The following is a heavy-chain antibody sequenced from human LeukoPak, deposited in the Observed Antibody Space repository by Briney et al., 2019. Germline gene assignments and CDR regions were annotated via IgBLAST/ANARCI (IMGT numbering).Heavy chain of an antibody. D-gene: IGHD6-13*01. CDR2: ISWSSGNI. V-gene: IGHV3-9*01. J-gene: IGHJ4*02. CDR1: GFTFDDYA. Sequence: SLRLSCAASGFTFDDYAMYWVRQAPGKGLEWVSSISWSSGNIAYADSVKGRFTVSRDNTKNSLFLQMNTLGAEDTALYYCAKGSAANIGDYFDFWGQGTLVTVSS. CDR3: AKGSAANIGDYFDF.